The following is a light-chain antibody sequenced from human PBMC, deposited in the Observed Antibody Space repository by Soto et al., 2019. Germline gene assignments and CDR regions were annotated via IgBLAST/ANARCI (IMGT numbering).Light chain of an antibody. J-gene: IGKJ4*02. Sequence: EIVLPQSPGTLSLSPGERATLSCRASLRIISGYSAWNQQKPGQAPRLVIFRASNRATGIPYRFSGSGSGRDFTLTMSGLEPEYFAEYFFQQYAQSPTFGGGTKVEIK. CDR3: QQYAQSPT. CDR2: RAS. CDR1: LRIISGY. V-gene: IGKV3-20*01.